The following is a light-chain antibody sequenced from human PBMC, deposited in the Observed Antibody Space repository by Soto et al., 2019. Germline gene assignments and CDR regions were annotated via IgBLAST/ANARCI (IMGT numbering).Light chain of an antibody. J-gene: IGKJ1*01. V-gene: IGKV3-20*01. CDR2: GAS. CDR1: QGVGRF. CDR3: QQYGSAPTWT. Sequence: TQLPGGLSAARGVRVRLPCIASQGVGRFLAWYQQKPGQAPRLLIYGASGRATGTPDRFSGSGSGTDFTLTISRLEPEDSAVYYCQQYGSAPTWTFGQGTKVDIK.